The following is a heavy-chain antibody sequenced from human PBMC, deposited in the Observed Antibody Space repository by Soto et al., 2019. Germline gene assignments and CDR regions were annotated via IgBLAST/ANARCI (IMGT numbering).Heavy chain of an antibody. J-gene: IGHJ6*02. Sequence: GGSLRLSCAASGFTFSSNGMHWVRQAPGKGLEWVAVIWYDGSNKNFADSVKGRFTISRDNSKNTLYLQMNSLRAEDTAVYHCARDSGAAYQYYYAMDVWGQGTTVTVSS. CDR3: ARDSGAAYQYYYAMDV. D-gene: IGHD3-10*01. CDR2: IWYDGSNK. CDR1: GFTFSSNG. V-gene: IGHV3-33*01.